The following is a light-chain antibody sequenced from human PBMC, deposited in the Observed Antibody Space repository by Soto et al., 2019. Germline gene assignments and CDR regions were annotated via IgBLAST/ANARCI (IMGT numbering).Light chain of an antibody. V-gene: IGLV2-8*01. J-gene: IGLJ2*01. CDR1: SSDVGGYDY. CDR2: EVN. Sequence: QSVLTQPPSASGSPGQSVTISCTGTSSDVGGYDYVSWYQHHPGKAPKFMIYEVNKRPSGVPDRFSGSKSGNTASLTVSGLQAEDEADYFCSPYAGTNNLIFGGGTKLTVL. CDR3: SPYAGTNNLI.